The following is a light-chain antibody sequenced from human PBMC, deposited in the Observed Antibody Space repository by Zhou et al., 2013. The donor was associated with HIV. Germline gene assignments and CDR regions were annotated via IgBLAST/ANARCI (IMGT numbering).Light chain of an antibody. CDR1: QGISSY. J-gene: IGKJ3*01. Sequence: IQLTQSPSSLSASVGDRVTITCRASQGISSYLAWYQQKAGKTPKLLIYAAASLQSGVPSRFSGSGSGADFTLTISSLQPEDFATYYCQQSYSTPFTFGPGTKVDIK. CDR3: QQSYSTPFT. CDR2: AAA. V-gene: IGKV1-39*01.